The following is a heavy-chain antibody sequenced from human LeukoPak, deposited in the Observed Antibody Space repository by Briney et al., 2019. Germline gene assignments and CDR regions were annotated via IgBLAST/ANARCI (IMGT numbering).Heavy chain of an antibody. V-gene: IGHV4-31*03. CDR3: ARDGAAGRTYYYYGMDV. J-gene: IGHJ6*02. Sequence: SETLSLTCTVSGGSISSGGYYWSWIRQHPRKGLEWIGYTYYSGSTYYNPSLKSRVTISVDTSKNQFSLKLSSVTAADTAVYYCARDGAAGRTYYYYGMDVWGQGTTVTVSS. CDR1: GGSISSGGYY. CDR2: TYYSGST. D-gene: IGHD6-13*01.